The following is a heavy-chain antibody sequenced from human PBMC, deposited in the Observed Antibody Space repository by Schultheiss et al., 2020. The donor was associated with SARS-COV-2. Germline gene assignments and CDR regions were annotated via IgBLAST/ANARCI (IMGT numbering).Heavy chain of an antibody. CDR1: GFTFSSYG. CDR3: GRASQPGAFDI. CDR2: IWYDGSNK. V-gene: IGHV3-33*01. Sequence: GESLKISCAASGFTFSSYGMHWVRQAPGKGLEWVAVIWYDGSNKYYADSVKGRFTISRDNSKNTLYLQMNSLRAEDTAVYYCGRASQPGAFDIWGQGTMVTVAS. J-gene: IGHJ3*02.